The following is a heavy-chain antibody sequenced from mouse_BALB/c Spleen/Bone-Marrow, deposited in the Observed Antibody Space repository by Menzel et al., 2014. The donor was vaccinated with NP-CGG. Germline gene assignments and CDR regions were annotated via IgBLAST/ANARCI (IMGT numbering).Heavy chain of an antibody. Sequence: VQLKDSGTVLARPGAAVKMSCKASGYTFSNYWMHWVKQRPGQGLEWIGTIXPGNSDTTYNQKFKGKATLTAVTSTSTAYMELSSLTNEDSAVYYCTTLARNKFDYWGQGTTLTVSS. D-gene: IGHD3-1*01. CDR3: TTLARNKFDY. V-gene: IGHV1-5*01. CDR2: IXPGNSDT. J-gene: IGHJ2*01. CDR1: GYTFSNYW.